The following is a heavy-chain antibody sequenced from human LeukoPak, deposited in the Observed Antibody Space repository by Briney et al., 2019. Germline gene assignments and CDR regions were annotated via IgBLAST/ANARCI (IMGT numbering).Heavy chain of an antibody. Sequence: SETLSLTCAVYGGSFSGYYWSWIRQPPGKGLEWIGEINHSGSTNYNPSLKSRVTISVDTSKNQISLKLSSVTAADTAVYYCARAWIAAAGPFDYWGQGTLVTVSS. CDR3: ARAWIAAAGPFDY. D-gene: IGHD6-13*01. V-gene: IGHV4-34*01. J-gene: IGHJ4*02. CDR2: INHSGST. CDR1: GGSFSGYY.